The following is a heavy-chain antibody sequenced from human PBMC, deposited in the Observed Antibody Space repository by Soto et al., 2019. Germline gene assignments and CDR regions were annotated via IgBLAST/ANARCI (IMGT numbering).Heavy chain of an antibody. Sequence: PGGSIGISCAASGLTVSSKYMAWFRKAQGKGLEGASVIYSCVRTYYADSLKGRFTISRDNSKNTLYLQMNSLRAEDTAVYYCATNSRTGLEWLGLAGCYYYYYGMDVWGQGTTVTVSS. CDR2: IYSCVRT. D-gene: IGHD3-3*01. CDR3: ATNSRTGLEWLGLAGCYYYYYGMDV. V-gene: IGHV3-66*03. CDR1: GLTVSSKY. J-gene: IGHJ6*02.